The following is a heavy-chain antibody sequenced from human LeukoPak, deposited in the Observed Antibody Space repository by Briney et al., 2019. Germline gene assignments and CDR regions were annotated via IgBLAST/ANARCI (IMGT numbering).Heavy chain of an antibody. J-gene: IGHJ4*02. CDR2: LNPRSGAT. V-gene: IGHV1-2*02. CDR1: GYTFVYYY. Sequence: ASVKVSCKASGYTFVYYYLYWVRQAPGQGLEWMGWLNPRSGATNYAQKFQARVTMTRYTSINTAYMELSRLRSDDTVVNYCARDHRRGSTGYDMPADWGQGTLVTVSS. D-gene: IGHD5-12*01. CDR3: ARDHRRGSTGYDMPAD.